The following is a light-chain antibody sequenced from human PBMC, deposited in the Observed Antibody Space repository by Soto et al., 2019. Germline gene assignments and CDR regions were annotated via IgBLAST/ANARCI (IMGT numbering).Light chain of an antibody. CDR3: CSYGGSETSVV. V-gene: IGLV2-23*02. Sequence: QSALTQPASVSGSPGQSITICCTGTSSDVGSYNLVSWYRQHPGKAPKLIIFEVTKRPSGVSNRFSGSKSDNTASLTISGLQAEDEADYYCCSYGGSETSVVFGGGTKLTVL. CDR2: EVT. CDR1: SSDVGSYNL. J-gene: IGLJ3*02.